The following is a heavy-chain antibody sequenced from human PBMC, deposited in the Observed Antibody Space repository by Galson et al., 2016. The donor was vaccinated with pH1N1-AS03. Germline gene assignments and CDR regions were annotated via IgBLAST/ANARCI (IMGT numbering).Heavy chain of an antibody. D-gene: IGHD2-21*02. CDR3: ATDVVTAMGRAFDI. V-gene: IGHV1-2*06. Sequence: SVKVSCKASGFTLTKHYIHWVRQAPGQGLEWLGRINPNSGGANDVQKFQDRVTMTRDTSISTAYMELSGLTSDDTAVYYCATDVVTAMGRAFDIWGQGTMVTVSS. J-gene: IGHJ3*02. CDR1: GFTLTKHY. CDR2: INPNSGGA.